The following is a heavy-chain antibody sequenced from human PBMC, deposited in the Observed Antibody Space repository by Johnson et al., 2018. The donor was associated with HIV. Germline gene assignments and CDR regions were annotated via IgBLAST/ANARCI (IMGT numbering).Heavy chain of an antibody. CDR3: AKEQLLRAFDS. V-gene: IGHV3-7*01. CDR2: IKQDGGEK. J-gene: IGHJ3*02. D-gene: IGHD2-15*01. CDR1: GFTFDDCG. Sequence: VQLVESGGGVVRPGGSLRLSCAASGFTFDDCGMSWVRQAPGKGLDWVANIKQDGGEKYYADSVKGRFTISRDNSKNTLYLQMNSLRAEDTAVYYCAKEQLLRAFDSWGQGTMVTVSS.